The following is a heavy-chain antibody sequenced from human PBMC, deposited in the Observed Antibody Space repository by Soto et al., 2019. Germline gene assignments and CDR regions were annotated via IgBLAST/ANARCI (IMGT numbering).Heavy chain of an antibody. V-gene: IGHV1-18*04. CDR2: ISAYNGNT. CDR1: GYTFTSYG. CDR3: ARSPPPTGLTIFGVVIISYFDY. J-gene: IGHJ4*02. Sequence: QVQLVQSGAEVKKPGASVKVSCKASGYTFTSYGISWVRQAPGQGLEWMGGISAYNGNTNYAQKLQGRVTMTTDTSTSTAYMELRSLRSDDTDVYYGARSPPPTGLTIFGVVIISYFDYWGQGTLVTVS. D-gene: IGHD3-3*01.